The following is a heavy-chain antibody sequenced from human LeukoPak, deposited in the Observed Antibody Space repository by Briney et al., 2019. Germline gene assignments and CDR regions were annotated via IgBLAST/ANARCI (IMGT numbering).Heavy chain of an antibody. J-gene: IGHJ4*02. D-gene: IGHD2-2*01. CDR2: INPNSGGT. CDR1: GYTFIGYY. Sequence: ASVKVSCKASGYTFIGYYMHWVRQAPGQGLEWMGWINPNSGGTNYAQKFQGRVTMTRDTSISTAYMELSRLRSDDTAVYYCASEYCSSTSCLSGLDYWGQGTLVTVSS. CDR3: ASEYCSSTSCLSGLDY. V-gene: IGHV1-2*02.